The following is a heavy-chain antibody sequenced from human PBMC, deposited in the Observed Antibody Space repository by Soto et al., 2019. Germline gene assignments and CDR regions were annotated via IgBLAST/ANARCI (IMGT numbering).Heavy chain of an antibody. CDR2: ISYDGSNK. V-gene: IGHV3-30*18. CDR3: AKYRDLWFGELHYYYYGMDV. CDR1: GFTFSSYG. D-gene: IGHD3-10*01. J-gene: IGHJ6*02. Sequence: QVQLVESGGGVVQPGRSPRLSCAASGFTFSSYGMHWVRQAPGKGLEWVAVISYDGSNKYYADSVKGRFTISRDNSKNTLYLQMNSLRAEDTAVYYCAKYRDLWFGELHYYYYGMDVWGQGTTVTVSS.